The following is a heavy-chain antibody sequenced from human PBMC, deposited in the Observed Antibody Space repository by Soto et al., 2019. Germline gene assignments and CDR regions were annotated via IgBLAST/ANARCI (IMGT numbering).Heavy chain of an antibody. CDR1: GFTFSADW. D-gene: IGHD3-9*01. V-gene: IGHV3-7*01. J-gene: IGHJ4*02. CDR3: ARDKSGWLDY. Sequence: PGGSLRLCCTASGFTFSADWMSWAHQAPGKGRGWVAHINQDGSTNYHVDPVKGRFTISRDNARHSLYLQMNSLRAEDTAVNYCARDKSGWLDYWAPGTLDTVSS. CDR2: INQDGSTN.